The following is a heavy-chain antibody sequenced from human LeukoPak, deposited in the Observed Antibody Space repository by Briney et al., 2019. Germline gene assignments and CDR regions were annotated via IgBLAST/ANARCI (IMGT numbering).Heavy chain of an antibody. V-gene: IGHV1-69*04. J-gene: IGHJ4*02. CDR1: GGTFSSYA. CDR3: AREGAGGGYDFPLYYFDY. CDR2: IIPIFGIA. D-gene: IGHD5-12*01. Sequence: SVTASCTASGGTFSSYAISWVRQAPGQRLEWVRRIIPIFGIASYAQKFQGRVTISAEQSTNPAHMELSQLKFEDTAVYFWAREGAGGGYDFPLYYFDYWGQGTLVTVSS.